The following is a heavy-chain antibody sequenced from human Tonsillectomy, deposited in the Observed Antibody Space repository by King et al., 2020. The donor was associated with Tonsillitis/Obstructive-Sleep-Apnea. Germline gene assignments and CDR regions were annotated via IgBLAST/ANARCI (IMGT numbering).Heavy chain of an antibody. J-gene: IGHJ6*03. Sequence: VQLPQWGAGLLKPSETLSLTCAVYGGSFSDSYWTWVRQSPGKGLEWVGEVTHTGSTNYNPSLMSRVTMSVDTSKNQFSLNLRSVSAADTAVYYCARGHLETFPDYYFYYYMDVWGKGTTVTVSS. CDR1: GGSFSDSY. D-gene: IGHD1-14*01. V-gene: IGHV4-34*01. CDR2: VTHTGST. CDR3: ARGHLETFPDYYFYYYMDV.